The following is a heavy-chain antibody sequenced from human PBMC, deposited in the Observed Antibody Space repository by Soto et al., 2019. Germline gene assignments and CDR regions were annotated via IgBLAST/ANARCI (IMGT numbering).Heavy chain of an antibody. D-gene: IGHD5-12*01. V-gene: IGHV4-31*03. CDR2: ISYSGST. Sequence: TLSLTCTVSGGSISSGVYYWSWIRQHPGTGLEWIGHISYSGSTYYNTSLKSRVTISVDTSKNQFSLKLSSVTAADTAVYYCARVQWLGYDRSIDYWGQGTLVTVSS. CDR3: ARVQWLGYDRSIDY. CDR1: GGSISSGVYY. J-gene: IGHJ4*02.